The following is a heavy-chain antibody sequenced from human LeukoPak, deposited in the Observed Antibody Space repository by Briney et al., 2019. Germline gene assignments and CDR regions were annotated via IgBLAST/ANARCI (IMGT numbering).Heavy chain of an antibody. D-gene: IGHD5-12*01. J-gene: IGHJ5*02. CDR1: GFTFSSYE. CDR2: ISSSGSTI. CDR3: ARVGLSVATIITSWFDP. V-gene: IGHV3-48*03. Sequence: PGGSLRLSCAASGFTFSSYEMNWVRQAPGKGLEWVPYISSSGSTIYYADSVKGRFTISRDNAKNSLYLQMNSLRAEDTAVYYCARVGLSVATIITSWFDPWGQGTLVTVSS.